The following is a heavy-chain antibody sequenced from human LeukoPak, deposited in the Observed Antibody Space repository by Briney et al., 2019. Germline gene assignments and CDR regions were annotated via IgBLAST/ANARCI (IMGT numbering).Heavy chain of an antibody. J-gene: IGHJ1*01. V-gene: IGHV4-39*07. CDR3: AGDRSGTTEY. CDR1: GGSIIISSYY. Sequence: PSETLSLTCTVSGGSIIISSYYWGWIRQPPGKGLEWIGSIYYSGSTYYSPSLKSRVTISVDTSKNQFSLKLSSVTAADTAVYYCAGDRSGTTEYWGQGTLVTVSS. CDR2: IYYSGST. D-gene: IGHD2/OR15-2a*01.